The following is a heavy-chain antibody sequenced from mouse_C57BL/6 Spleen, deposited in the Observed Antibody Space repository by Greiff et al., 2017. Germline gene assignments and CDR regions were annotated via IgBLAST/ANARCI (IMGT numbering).Heavy chain of an antibody. D-gene: IGHD1-1*01. CDR2: FYPGSGSI. Sequence: VKLMESGAELVKPGASVKLSCKASGYTFTEYTIHWVKQRSGQGLEWIGWFYPGSGSIKYNEKFKDKATLTADKSSSTVYMELSRLTSEDSAVYFCARHEGITTVDQAWFAYWGQGTLVTVSA. CDR3: ARHEGITTVDQAWFAY. J-gene: IGHJ3*01. CDR1: GYTFTEYT. V-gene: IGHV1-62-2*01.